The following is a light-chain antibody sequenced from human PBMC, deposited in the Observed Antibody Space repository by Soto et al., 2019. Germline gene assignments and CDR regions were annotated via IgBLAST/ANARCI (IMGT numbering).Light chain of an antibody. CDR1: QSVSSTY. V-gene: IGKV3-20*01. CDR3: GQYASSPWT. CDR2: ATS. Sequence: EIVLTQSPGTLSLSPGESATLSCRASQSVSSTYFAWYQQRPGQSPRLLIYATSSRATGIPDRFSGSGSGTDFTLTISRLEAEDFVVYYCGQYASSPWTFGRGTKVEI. J-gene: IGKJ1*01.